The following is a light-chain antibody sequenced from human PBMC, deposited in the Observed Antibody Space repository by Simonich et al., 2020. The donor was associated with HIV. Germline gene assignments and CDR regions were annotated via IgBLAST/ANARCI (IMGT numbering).Light chain of an antibody. V-gene: IGKV2-28*01. CDR3: MQTLQTPFT. CDR2: LGS. Sequence: DIVMTQSLLSLPVTPGEPASISFRSSPSLQHSIGYKYLDWYLQKPGQSPQLLIDLGSNRASGVPDRFSGSGSGTDFTLKISRVEAEDVGVYYCMQTLQTPFTFGPGTKVDIK. J-gene: IGKJ3*01. CDR1: PSLQHSIGYKY.